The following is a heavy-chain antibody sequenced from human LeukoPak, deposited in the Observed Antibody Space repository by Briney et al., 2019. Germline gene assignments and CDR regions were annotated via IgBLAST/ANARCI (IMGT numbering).Heavy chain of an antibody. Sequence: SETLSLTCTVSGGSISSSRYYWGWIRQPPGKGLEWIGSIYYSGSTYYNPSLKSRVTISVDTSNNQFYLKLSSVTAADTAVYYCARTTYIAAAGMFDYWGQGTLVTVSS. CDR1: GGSISSSRYY. CDR3: ARTTYIAAAGMFDY. J-gene: IGHJ4*02. CDR2: IYYSGST. V-gene: IGHV4-39*01. D-gene: IGHD6-13*01.